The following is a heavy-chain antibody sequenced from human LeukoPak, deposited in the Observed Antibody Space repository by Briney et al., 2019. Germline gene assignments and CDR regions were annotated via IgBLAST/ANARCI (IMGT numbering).Heavy chain of an antibody. CDR2: ISAYNGNT. CDR3: VWSGTWDLRFYLDQ. J-gene: IGHJ4*02. Sequence: ASVKVSCKASGYTFTSYGISWVRQAPGQGLEWMGWISAYNGNTNYAQKLQGRVTMTTDTSTSTAYMELRSLRSDDTAVYYCVWSGTWDLRFYLDQWGQGTLVTVSS. D-gene: IGHD3-16*01. V-gene: IGHV1-18*01. CDR1: GYTFTSYG.